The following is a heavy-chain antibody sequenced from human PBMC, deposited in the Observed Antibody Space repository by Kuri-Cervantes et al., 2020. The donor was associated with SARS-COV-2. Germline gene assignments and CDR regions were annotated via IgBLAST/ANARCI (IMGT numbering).Heavy chain of an antibody. CDR1: GGSTSSGYY. CDR2: IYHSGST. CDR3: ARRAAAGTILLDY. Sequence: GSLRLSCTVSGGSTSSGYYWGWIRQPPGKGLEWIGSIYHSGSTYYNPSLKSRVTISVDTSKNQFSLKLSSVTAADTAVYYCARRAAAGTILLDYWGQGTLVTVSS. V-gene: IGHV4-38-2*02. D-gene: IGHD6-13*01. J-gene: IGHJ4*02.